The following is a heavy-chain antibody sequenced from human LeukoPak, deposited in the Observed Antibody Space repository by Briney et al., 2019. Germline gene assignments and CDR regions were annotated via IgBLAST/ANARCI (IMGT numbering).Heavy chain of an antibody. Sequence: GGSLRLSCAASGFTFSSYAMSWVRQAPGKGLEWVSAISGSGGSTYYADSVEGRFTISRDNSKNTLYLQMNSLRAEDTAVYYCAKSYYDFWSGYLPFDYWGQGTLVTVSS. V-gene: IGHV3-23*01. CDR3: AKSYYDFWSGYLPFDY. CDR2: ISGSGGST. J-gene: IGHJ4*02. CDR1: GFTFSSYA. D-gene: IGHD3-3*01.